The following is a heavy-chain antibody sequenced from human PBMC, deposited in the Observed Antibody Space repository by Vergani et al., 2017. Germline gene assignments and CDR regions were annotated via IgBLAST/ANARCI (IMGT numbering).Heavy chain of an antibody. CDR3: ARLGYSGSYCRGNWFDP. V-gene: IGHV5-51*01. Sequence: EVQLVPSGAEVKTPGESLKISCKGSGYSFTSYWIGWVRQLPGKGLEWMGIIYPGDSDTRYSPAFQGKVTISADKSNSTAYLQWNSLKASDTAMYYCARLGYSGSYCRGNWFDPWGQGTLVTVSS. CDR1: GYSFTSYW. J-gene: IGHJ5*02. D-gene: IGHD1-26*01. CDR2: IYPGDSDT.